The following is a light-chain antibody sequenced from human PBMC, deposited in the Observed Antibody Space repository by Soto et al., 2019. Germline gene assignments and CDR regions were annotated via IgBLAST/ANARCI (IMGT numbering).Light chain of an antibody. J-gene: IGKJ4*01. CDR3: QQYYSTPLT. Sequence: DIVMTQSPDSLAMSLGERATINCKSSQTVSHNSNNKKYLAWYQQKPGQPPKLLIYWASIRKSGVPDRFIGSGSGTDFTLTISSLQAEDVAVYYCQQYYSTPLTFGGGTKVDIK. CDR1: QTVSHNSNNKKY. CDR2: WAS. V-gene: IGKV4-1*01.